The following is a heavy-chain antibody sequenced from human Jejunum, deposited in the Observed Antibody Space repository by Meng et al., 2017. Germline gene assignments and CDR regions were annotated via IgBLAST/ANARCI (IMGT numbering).Heavy chain of an antibody. V-gene: IGHV4-61*03. CDR3: ARDSETYPTYFDY. J-gene: IGHJ4*02. D-gene: IGHD5-24*01. Sequence: PALVDPAEPLSLTCIFPGGSLSIGCYYWTWIRQPPGKELEWIGYISDSATTNYTPSLKSRVTMSVDTSKNHFSLKLTXVXAXXXAVXXXARDSETYPTYFDYWAREPWSPSPX. CDR2: ISDSATT. CDR1: GGSLSIGCYY.